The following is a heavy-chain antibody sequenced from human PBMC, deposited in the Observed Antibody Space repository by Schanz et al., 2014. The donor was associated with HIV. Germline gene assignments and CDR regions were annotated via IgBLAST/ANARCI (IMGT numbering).Heavy chain of an antibody. CDR3: AREKVGILADYTPNGMDV. V-gene: IGHV1-18*01. J-gene: IGHJ6*02. D-gene: IGHD3-9*01. Sequence: QVQLVQSGAAVKKPGASVKVSCKASGYTFTSYGISWVRQAPGQGLEWMGWVSAYNGNIHYAQKLQGRVTMTTDTSTSTAYMELSSLRSDDTAVYYCAREKVGILADYTPNGMDVWGQGTTVTVSS. CDR2: VSAYNGNI. CDR1: GYTFTSYG.